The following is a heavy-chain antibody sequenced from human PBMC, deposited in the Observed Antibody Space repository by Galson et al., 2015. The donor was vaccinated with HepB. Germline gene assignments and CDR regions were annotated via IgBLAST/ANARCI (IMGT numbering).Heavy chain of an antibody. Sequence: SVKVSCKASGYTFTGYYMHWVRQAPGQGLEWMGRINPNSGGTNYAQRFQGRVTMTRDTSISTAYMELNSLRSDDTAVYYCARGRYCSGGSCHREPYYYYMDVWGKGTTVTVSS. CDR2: INPNSGGT. CDR3: ARGRYCSGGSCHREPYYYYMDV. J-gene: IGHJ6*03. D-gene: IGHD2-15*01. CDR1: GYTFTGYY. V-gene: IGHV1-2*06.